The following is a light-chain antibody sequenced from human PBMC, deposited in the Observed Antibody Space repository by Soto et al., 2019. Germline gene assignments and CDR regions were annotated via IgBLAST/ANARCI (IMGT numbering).Light chain of an antibody. J-gene: IGKJ1*01. CDR2: AAS. CDR1: QSVSSSS. V-gene: IGKV3-20*01. CDR3: QQYGSSPWT. Sequence: IVLTQSPGTLSLSPGERVTLSCRASQSVSSSSLAWYQQKPGQAPRLLIYAASSRATGIPDRISGSGSGTDFTLTISRLEPEDFAVYYCQQYGSSPWTFGQGTKVEIK.